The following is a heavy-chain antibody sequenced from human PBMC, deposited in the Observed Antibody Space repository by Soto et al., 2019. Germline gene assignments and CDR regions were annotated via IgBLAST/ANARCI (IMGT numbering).Heavy chain of an antibody. Sequence: PSETLSLTCAVSSGSISSSNWWSWVRQPPGKGLEWIGEIYHSGSTNYNPSLKSRVTISVDKSKNQFSLKLSSVTAADTAVYYCARGRGLYCSSTSCYPKDAFEIWGQGTMVTVSS. CDR3: ARGRGLYCSSTSCYPKDAFEI. CDR2: IYHSGST. CDR1: SGSISSSNW. V-gene: IGHV4-4*02. J-gene: IGHJ3*02. D-gene: IGHD2-2*01.